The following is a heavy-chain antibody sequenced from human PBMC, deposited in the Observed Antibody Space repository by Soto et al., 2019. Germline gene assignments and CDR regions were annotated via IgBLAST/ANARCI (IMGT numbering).Heavy chain of an antibody. J-gene: IGHJ6*02. Sequence: QVQLQESGPGLVRPSETLSLTCTVSGGSVSTGSYDWSWIRQPPGKGLEWIGKIFFTGSAHYTPSLRNRVTMSVDTSKDQFSLTLTSVTAADTAVYYCARDGHGMDVWGQGTTVTVSS. CDR2: IFFTGSA. CDR3: ARDGHGMDV. V-gene: IGHV4-61*01. CDR1: GGSVSTGSYD.